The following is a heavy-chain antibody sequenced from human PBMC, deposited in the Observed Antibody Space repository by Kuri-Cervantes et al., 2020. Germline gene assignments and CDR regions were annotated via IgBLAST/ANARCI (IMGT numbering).Heavy chain of an antibody. CDR2: SYHSGST. CDR1: GGSINSGGYS. CDR3: ARDSSPHITMVRGTPFDY. D-gene: IGHD3-10*01. V-gene: IGHV4-30-2*01. Sequence: SETLSLTCAVSGGSINSGGYSWSWLRPPPGKGLELLGYSYHSGSTYYNPSLKSRVTMSLDRSKNQFSLKLSSVTAAGTAVYYCARDSSPHITMVRGTPFDYWGQGTLVTVSS. J-gene: IGHJ4*02.